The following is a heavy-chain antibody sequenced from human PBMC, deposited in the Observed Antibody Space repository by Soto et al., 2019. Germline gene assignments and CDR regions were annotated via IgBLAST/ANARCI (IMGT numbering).Heavy chain of an antibody. Sequence: NPGGSLRLSCAASGFTFSSYSMNWVRQAPGKGLEWVSSISSSSSYIYYADSVKGRFTISRDNAKNSLYLQMNSLRAEDTAVYYCARDNIGLAGFGENYYYYYGMDVWGRGTTVTVSS. CDR1: GFTFSSYS. CDR2: ISSSSSYI. V-gene: IGHV3-21*01. D-gene: IGHD3-10*01. J-gene: IGHJ6*02. CDR3: ARDNIGLAGFGENYYYYYGMDV.